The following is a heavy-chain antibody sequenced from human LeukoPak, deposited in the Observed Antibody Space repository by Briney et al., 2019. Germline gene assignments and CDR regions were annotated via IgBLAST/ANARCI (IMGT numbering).Heavy chain of an antibody. CDR1: GYIFTSYG. Sequence: ASVKVSCKASGYIFTSYGISWVRQAPGQGLEWMGWISAYNGNTNYAQKLQGRVTMTTDTSTSTAYMELRSLRSDDTAVYYCARAGSGWYRLYYYGMDVWGQGTTVTVSS. V-gene: IGHV1-18*01. J-gene: IGHJ6*02. CDR3: ARAGSGWYRLYYYGMDV. D-gene: IGHD6-19*01. CDR2: ISAYNGNT.